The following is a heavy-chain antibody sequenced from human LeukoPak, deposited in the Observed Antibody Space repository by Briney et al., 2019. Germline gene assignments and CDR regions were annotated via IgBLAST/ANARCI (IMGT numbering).Heavy chain of an antibody. Sequence: GGDPEIYWQGSGSLFTTYWMGWVRPVPGKGLEWMGIIYPGYSDTRYSPSFQGQVTISADKPISTAYLQWSSLKASDTAMYYCARRERGFDYWGQGTLVTVSS. CDR2: IYPGYSDT. CDR1: GSLFTTYW. D-gene: IGHD5-24*01. CDR3: ARRERGFDY. V-gene: IGHV5-51*01. J-gene: IGHJ4*02.